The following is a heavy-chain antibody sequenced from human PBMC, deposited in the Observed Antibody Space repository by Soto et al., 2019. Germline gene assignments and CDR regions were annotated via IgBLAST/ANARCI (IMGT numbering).Heavy chain of an antibody. CDR2: INHSGST. V-gene: IGHV4-34*01. CDR1: SASFAGYY. J-gene: IGHJ5*02. D-gene: IGHD3-22*01. Sequence: SDTMYLTCAINSASFAGYYWSWIPQATGKGLEWIGEINHSGSTNYNPSLKSRVTISVDTSKNQFSLKLSSVTAADTAVYYCAREAEYYYDSSGYKAWFDPWGQGTLVTVS. CDR3: AREAEYYYDSSGYKAWFDP.